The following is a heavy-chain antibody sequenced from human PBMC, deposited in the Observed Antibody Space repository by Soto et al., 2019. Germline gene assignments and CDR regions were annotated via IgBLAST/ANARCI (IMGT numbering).Heavy chain of an antibody. Sequence: GSLRLSCAASGFTFRSYGMHWVRQAPGKGLEWVAVIWYDGSNKYYADSVKGRFTISRDNSKNTLYLQMNSLRAEDTAVYYCARSAGYSSSWYEDNWFDPWGQGTLVTVSS. CDR1: GFTFRSYG. D-gene: IGHD6-13*01. CDR3: ARSAGYSSSWYEDNWFDP. CDR2: IWYDGSNK. J-gene: IGHJ5*02. V-gene: IGHV3-33*01.